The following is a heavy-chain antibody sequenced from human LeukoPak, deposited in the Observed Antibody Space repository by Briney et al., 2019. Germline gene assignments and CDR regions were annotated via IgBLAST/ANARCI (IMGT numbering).Heavy chain of an antibody. CDR3: ARAEYYDYVWGSYRHSNWFDP. CDR1: GYTFTGYY. J-gene: IGHJ5*02. CDR2: INPNSGGT. Sequence: ASVKVSCKASGYTFTGYYMHWVRQAPGQGLEWMGWINPNSGGTNYAQKFQGRVTMTRDTSISTAYMELSRLRSDDTAVYYCARAEYYDYVWGSYRHSNWFDPWGQGTLVTVSS. D-gene: IGHD3-16*02. V-gene: IGHV1-2*02.